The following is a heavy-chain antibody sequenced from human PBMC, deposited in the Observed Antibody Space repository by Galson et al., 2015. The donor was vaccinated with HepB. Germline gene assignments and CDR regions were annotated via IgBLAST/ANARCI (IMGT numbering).Heavy chain of an antibody. V-gene: IGHV7-4-1*02. CDR1: GYTFTTYD. Sequence: SVKVSCKASGYTFTTYDMNWVRQAPGQGLEWIGWFNTNNGNPTYAQGFTGRFVFSLDTSVSTAYLQIRSLKAEDNGVYYCARDRSATFDYWSQGTLVTVSS. J-gene: IGHJ4*02. D-gene: IGHD3-10*01. CDR3: ARDRSATFDY. CDR2: FNTNNGNP.